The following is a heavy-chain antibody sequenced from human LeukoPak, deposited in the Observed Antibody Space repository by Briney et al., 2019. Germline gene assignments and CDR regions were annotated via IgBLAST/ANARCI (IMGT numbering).Heavy chain of an antibody. Sequence: GGSLRLSCAASGFTFDDYAMHWVRQAPGKGLEWVSGISWNSGSIGYADSVRGRFTISRDTSNNTLYLQMNSLRAEDTAVYYCAREGKWLQLRYFDYWGQGTLVTVSS. D-gene: IGHD5-24*01. J-gene: IGHJ4*02. CDR2: ISWNSGSI. CDR3: AREGKWLQLRYFDY. CDR1: GFTFDDYA. V-gene: IGHV3-9*01.